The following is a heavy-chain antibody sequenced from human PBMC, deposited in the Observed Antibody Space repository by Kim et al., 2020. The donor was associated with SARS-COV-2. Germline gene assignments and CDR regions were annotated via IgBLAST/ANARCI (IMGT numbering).Heavy chain of an antibody. D-gene: IGHD6-13*01. CDR2: IYYSGST. Sequence: SETLSLTCTVSGGSISSYYWSWIRQPPGKGLEWIGYIYYSGSTNYNPSLKSRVTISVDTSKNQFSLKLSSVTAADTAVYYCARSREGYSSSWQIDYWGQGTLVIVSS. V-gene: IGHV4-59*01. CDR3: ARSREGYSSSWQIDY. J-gene: IGHJ4*02. CDR1: GGSISSYY.